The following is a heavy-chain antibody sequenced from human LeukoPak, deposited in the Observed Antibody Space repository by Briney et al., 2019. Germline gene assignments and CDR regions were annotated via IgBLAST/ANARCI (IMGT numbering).Heavy chain of an antibody. J-gene: IGHJ4*02. CDR2: IYSGGST. CDR3: ARVSSGWANLFDY. V-gene: IGHV3-66*01. Sequence: GGSLRLSCAASGFTVSSNYMSWVRQAPGKGLEWVSVIYSGGSTYYADSVKGRFTISRDNSKNTLYLQMNSLRAEDTAVYYCARVSSGWANLFDYWGQGTLVTVSS. CDR1: GFTVSSNY. D-gene: IGHD6-19*01.